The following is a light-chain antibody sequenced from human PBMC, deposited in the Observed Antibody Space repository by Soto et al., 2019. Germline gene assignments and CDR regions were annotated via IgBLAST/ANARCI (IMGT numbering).Light chain of an antibody. Sequence: EVVLTQSPATLSLSPGERVTLSCRASQSIRNYLAWYQQKPGQAPRLVIYDASNSATCIPARFSGSGSGADFTLTISSLEPEGVAVYFCQQRSIWPLTFGGGTKVEIK. CDR1: QSIRNY. J-gene: IGKJ4*01. CDR3: QQRSIWPLT. V-gene: IGKV3-11*01. CDR2: DAS.